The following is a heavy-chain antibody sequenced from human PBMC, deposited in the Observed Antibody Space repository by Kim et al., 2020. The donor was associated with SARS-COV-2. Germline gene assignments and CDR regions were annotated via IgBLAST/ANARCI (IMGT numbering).Heavy chain of an antibody. V-gene: IGHV3-53*01. CDR2: IYSGGPT. J-gene: IGHJ3*02. Sequence: GGSLRLSCAASGFSVSNNYMSWVRQAPGKGLEWVSIIYSGGPTYYADSVKGRFTISRDNSKNTVYLQMTSLRAEDTAVYFCARTLAFDIWGQGTMVIVSS. CDR1: GFSVSNNY. CDR3: ARTLAFDI.